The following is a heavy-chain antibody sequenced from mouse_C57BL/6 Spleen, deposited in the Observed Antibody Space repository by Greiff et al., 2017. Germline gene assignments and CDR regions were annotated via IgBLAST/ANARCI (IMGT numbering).Heavy chain of an antibody. CDR1: GYTFTDYY. Sequence: VQLQQSGPELVKPGASVKISCKASGYTFTDYYMNWVKQSHGKSLEWIGDINPNNGGTSYNQKFKGKATLTVDKSSSTAYMELRSLTSEDSAVYYCARLTTVAVDYWGQGTSVTVSS. J-gene: IGHJ4*01. CDR2: INPNNGGT. D-gene: IGHD1-1*01. CDR3: ARLTTVAVDY. V-gene: IGHV1-26*01.